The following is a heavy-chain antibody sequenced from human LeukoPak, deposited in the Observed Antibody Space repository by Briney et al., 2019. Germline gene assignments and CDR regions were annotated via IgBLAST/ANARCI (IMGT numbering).Heavy chain of an antibody. D-gene: IGHD4-17*01. CDR1: GYTFTSYG. CDR2: IIPIFGTA. CDR3: ARDRAVTHYFDY. J-gene: IGHJ4*02. V-gene: IGHV1-69*13. Sequence: SVKVSCKASGYTFTSYGISWVRQAPGQGLEWMGGIIPIFGTANYAQKFQGRVTITADESTSTAYMELSSLRSEDTAVYYCARDRAVTHYFDYWGQGTLVTVSS.